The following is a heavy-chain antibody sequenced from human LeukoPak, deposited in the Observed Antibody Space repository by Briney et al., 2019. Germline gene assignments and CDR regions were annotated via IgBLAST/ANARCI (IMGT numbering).Heavy chain of an antibody. Sequence: GGSLRLSCAAAGFTFNSYWMHWVRQAPGRGLVWVSRINTDGSSASYADSVKGRFTISRDNAKNTLYLQMNSLRAEDTAVYYCASGYNYGFAYWGQGALVTASS. CDR1: GFTFNSYW. J-gene: IGHJ4*02. CDR2: INTDGSSA. D-gene: IGHD5-18*01. CDR3: ASGYNYGFAY. V-gene: IGHV3-74*01.